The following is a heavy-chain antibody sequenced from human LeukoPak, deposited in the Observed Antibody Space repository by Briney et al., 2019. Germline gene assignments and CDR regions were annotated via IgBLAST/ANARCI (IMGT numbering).Heavy chain of an antibody. D-gene: IGHD2-21*02. CDR2: ISGSGGGT. CDR1: GFNFSTYW. J-gene: IGHJ6*03. V-gene: IGHV3-23*01. Sequence: GGSLRLSCTASGFNFSTYWMTWVRQVPGKGLEWVSSISGSGGGTYSADSVKGRFTISRDNSKNTLYLQMNSLRAEDTAVYYCAKEGGTYCGGDCYPFHYMDVWGKGTTVTISS. CDR3: AKEGGTYCGGDCYPFHYMDV.